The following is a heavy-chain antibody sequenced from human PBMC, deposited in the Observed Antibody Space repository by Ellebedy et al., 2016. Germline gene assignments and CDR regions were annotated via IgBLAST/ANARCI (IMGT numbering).Heavy chain of an antibody. CDR1: GFTVSTNY. J-gene: IGHJ4*02. CDR2: IYRTGTT. CDR3: AGDSRGITAAGTSLHY. D-gene: IGHD6-13*01. Sequence: GGSLRLSCAVSGFTVSTNYMSWVRQAPGKGLEWVAIIYRTGTTFYPDSAKGRFTISRDNSKNTLYLQMNSLRVEDTAAYYCAGDSRGITAAGTSLHYWGQGTLVTVSS. V-gene: IGHV3-53*01.